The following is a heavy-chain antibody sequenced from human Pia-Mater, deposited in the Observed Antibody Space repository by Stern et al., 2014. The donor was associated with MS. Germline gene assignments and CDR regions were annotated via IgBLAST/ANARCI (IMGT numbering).Heavy chain of an antibody. CDR3: MGVGDAMHV. V-gene: IGHV3-30*03. CDR1: GFSLSNSG. J-gene: IGHJ6*02. Sequence: VQLGESGGGVVQPGRSLTLSCAASGFSLSNSGMHWVRQAPGKGLEWVAVMSFVGGNKKYGDSVKGRFSISRDMANNTLFLQMNSLRPEATAVYYCMGVGDAMHVWGQGTTVIVSS. CDR2: MSFVGGNK.